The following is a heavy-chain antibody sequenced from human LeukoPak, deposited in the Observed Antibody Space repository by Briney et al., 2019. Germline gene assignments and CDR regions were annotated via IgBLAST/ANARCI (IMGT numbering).Heavy chain of an antibody. Sequence: GGSLRLSCAASGFTFSSYGMSWVRQAPGKGLEWVSAISGSGGSTYYADSVKGRFTISRDNSKNTLYLQMNSLRAEDTAVYYCAKRPDCYGLIDYWGQGTLVTVSS. J-gene: IGHJ4*02. CDR2: ISGSGGST. D-gene: IGHD2-21*02. V-gene: IGHV3-23*01. CDR1: GFTFSSYG. CDR3: AKRPDCYGLIDY.